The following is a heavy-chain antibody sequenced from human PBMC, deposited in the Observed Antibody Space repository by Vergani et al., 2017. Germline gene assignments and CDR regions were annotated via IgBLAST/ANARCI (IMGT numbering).Heavy chain of an antibody. D-gene: IGHD2-8*01. CDR3: ARDHEGVYAYGDYYYYYMDV. J-gene: IGHJ6*03. CDR2: INPNSGGT. Sequence: QVQLVQSGAEVKKPGASVKVSCKASGYTFTGYYMHWVRQAPGQGLEWMGWINPNSGGTNYAQKFQGRVTMTRDTSISTAYMELSRLRSDDTAVYYCARDHEGVYAYGDYYYYYMDVWGKGTTVTVSS. V-gene: IGHV1-2*02. CDR1: GYTFTGYY.